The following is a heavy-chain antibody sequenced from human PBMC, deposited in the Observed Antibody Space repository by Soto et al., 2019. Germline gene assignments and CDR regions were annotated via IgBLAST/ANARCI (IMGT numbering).Heavy chain of an antibody. Sequence: EVQLVDSGGGLVQPGGSLRLSCTTSGFIVDSTYMHWVRPAPGKGLEWVAVITVAGDTYYSDSVRGRSTLSRDTSKNTLNLQVNSLKVEDTAVYYFCRGLGYLIGDWGQGALLAVSS. V-gene: IGHV3-66*01. CDR1: GFIVDSTY. J-gene: IGHJ4*02. D-gene: IGHD5-18*01. CDR2: ITVAGDT. CDR3: CRGLGYLIGD.